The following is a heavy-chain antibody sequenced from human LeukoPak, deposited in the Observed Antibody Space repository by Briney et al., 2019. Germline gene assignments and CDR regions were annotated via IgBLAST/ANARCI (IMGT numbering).Heavy chain of an antibody. CDR1: GFTFSSFG. Sequence: PGGSLRLSCAASGFTFSSFGMHWVLQAPGKGLEWVSLISFDGADKYYTDSVKGRFTISRDNSKSTLYLQMNSLTTEDTAVYYCATDRGGGWYGGLDYWGQGTLVTVSS. J-gene: IGHJ4*02. D-gene: IGHD6-19*01. CDR2: ISFDGADK. CDR3: ATDRGGGWYGGLDY. V-gene: IGHV3-30*03.